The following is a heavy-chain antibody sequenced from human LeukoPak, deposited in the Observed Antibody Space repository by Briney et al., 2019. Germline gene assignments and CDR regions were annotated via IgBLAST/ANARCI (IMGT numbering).Heavy chain of an antibody. Sequence: PSETLSLTCTVSGGSISSSSYYWGWIRQPPGKGLEWIGSIYYSGSTYYNPSLKSRVTISVDKSKNQFSLKLSSVTAADTAVYYCARGGDYYDVNWFDPWGQGTLVTVSS. J-gene: IGHJ5*02. CDR1: GGSISSSSYY. CDR2: IYYSGST. D-gene: IGHD3-22*01. CDR3: ARGGDYYDVNWFDP. V-gene: IGHV4-39*07.